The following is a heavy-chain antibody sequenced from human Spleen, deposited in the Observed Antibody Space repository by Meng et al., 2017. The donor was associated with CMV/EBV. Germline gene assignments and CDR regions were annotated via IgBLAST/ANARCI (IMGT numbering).Heavy chain of an antibody. CDR2: IYYSAST. Sequence: LVQVEPVPGQVKPPGTLVMASTNAADSIRSSCGYRWWRHEPREGGVWWIWIIYYSASTYYTQSLKSRVTMTVDTSKNQFSLKLSCVTSADTAVYYCARDFVAVVRLVIEDWGQGTLVTVSS. V-gene: IGHV4-39*07. D-gene: IGHD3-3*01. CDR1: ADSIRSSCGY. J-gene: IGHJ4*02. CDR3: ARDFVAVVRLVIED.